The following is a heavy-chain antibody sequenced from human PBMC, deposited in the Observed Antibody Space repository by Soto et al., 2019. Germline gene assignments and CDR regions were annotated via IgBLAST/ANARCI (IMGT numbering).Heavy chain of an antibody. D-gene: IGHD5-18*01. J-gene: IGHJ4*02. CDR2: ISSSGSTI. Sequence: GGSLRLSCAASGFTFSSYEMNWVRQAPGKGLEWVSYISSSGSTIYYADSVRGRFTISRDNAKNSLYLQMNSLRAEDTAVYYCARVRGIQLWPLYHFDYLGQGTLVTVSS. CDR1: GFTFSSYE. CDR3: ARVRGIQLWPLYHFDY. V-gene: IGHV3-48*03.